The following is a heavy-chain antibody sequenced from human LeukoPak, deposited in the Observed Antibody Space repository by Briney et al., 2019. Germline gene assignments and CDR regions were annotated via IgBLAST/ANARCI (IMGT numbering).Heavy chain of an antibody. V-gene: IGHV3-21*01. D-gene: IGHD5-18*01. CDR3: ARGQKQLWLHKDY. Sequence: PGGSLRLSCAASGFTFSSYNMNWVRQAPGKGPEWVSTISGSGNYIFYADSVKGRFTISRDNAKNSLYLQMNSLRAEDTAVYYCARGQKQLWLHKDYWGQGTLVTVSS. J-gene: IGHJ4*02. CDR1: GFTFSSYN. CDR2: ISGSGNYI.